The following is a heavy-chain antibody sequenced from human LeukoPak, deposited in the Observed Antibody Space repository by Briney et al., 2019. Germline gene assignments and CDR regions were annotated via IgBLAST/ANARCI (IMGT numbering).Heavy chain of an antibody. J-gene: IGHJ4*02. D-gene: IGHD5-24*01. V-gene: IGHV3-53*04. Sequence: GGSLRLSCAASGFAVSSNYMSWVRQAPGKGLEWVSVIYSGGSTYYADSVKGRFTISRHNSKNTLYLQMNSLRAEDTAVYYCARQRWPSAYYFDYWGQGTLVTVSS. CDR2: IYSGGST. CDR1: GFAVSSNY. CDR3: ARQRWPSAYYFDY.